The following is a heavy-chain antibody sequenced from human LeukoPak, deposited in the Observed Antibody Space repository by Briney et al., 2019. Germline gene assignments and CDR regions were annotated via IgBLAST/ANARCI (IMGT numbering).Heavy chain of an antibody. V-gene: IGHV3-74*01. CDR1: GFTFSNYW. CDR3: VQSSPTIDY. CDR2: INSDGSST. Sequence: PGGSLRLSCSASGFTFSNYWMHWVRQVPGKGLVWVSRINSDGSSTTYADSVKGRFTISRDNAKNTMYLQMSSLRVEDTAVYYCVQSSPTIDYWGQGTLVTVSS. J-gene: IGHJ4*02. D-gene: IGHD5-12*01.